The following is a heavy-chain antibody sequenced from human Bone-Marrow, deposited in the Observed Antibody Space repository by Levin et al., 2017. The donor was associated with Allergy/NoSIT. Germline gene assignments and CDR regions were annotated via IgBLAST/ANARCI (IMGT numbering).Heavy chain of an antibody. Sequence: GGSLRLSCAASGFTVSSNYMSWVRQAPGKGPEWVSVIYSGGSTYYADSVKGRFTISRDNSKNTLYLQMNSLRAEDTAVYYCARWWFGELLSHWGQGTLVTVSS. V-gene: IGHV3-53*01. CDR1: GFTVSSNY. D-gene: IGHD3-10*01. CDR3: ARWWFGELLSH. J-gene: IGHJ4*02. CDR2: IYSGGST.